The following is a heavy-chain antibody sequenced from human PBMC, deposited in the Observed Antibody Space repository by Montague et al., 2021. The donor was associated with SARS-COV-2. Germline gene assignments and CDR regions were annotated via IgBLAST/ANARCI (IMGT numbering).Heavy chain of an antibody. D-gene: IGHD3-3*01. CDR3: ARGEWLLSLFYYYYMDD. Sequence: SLSLSCAASGFTFSSYWMHWVRQAPGKGLVWVSRINSDGSSTSYADSVKGRFTISRDNAKNTLYLQMNSLRAEDTAVYYCARGEWLLSLFYYYYMDDWGKGTTVTVSS. CDR2: INSDGSST. V-gene: IGHV3-74*01. CDR1: GFTFSSYW. J-gene: IGHJ6*03.